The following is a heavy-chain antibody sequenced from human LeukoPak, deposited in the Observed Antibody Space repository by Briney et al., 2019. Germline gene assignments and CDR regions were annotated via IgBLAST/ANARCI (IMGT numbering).Heavy chain of an antibody. CDR2: IYYSVST. Sequence: PSETLSLTCTVSGGSISSYYWSWIRQPPGKGLEWIGYIYYSVSTNYNPSLKSRVTISVDTSKNQFSLKLSSVTAADTAVYYCARLIAARPYYYYYYMDVWGKGTTVTVSS. CDR3: ARLIAARPYYYYYYMDV. D-gene: IGHD6-6*01. J-gene: IGHJ6*03. V-gene: IGHV4-59*01. CDR1: GGSISSYY.